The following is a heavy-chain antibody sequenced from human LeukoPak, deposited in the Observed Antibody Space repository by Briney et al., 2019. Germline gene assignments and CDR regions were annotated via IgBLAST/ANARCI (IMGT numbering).Heavy chain of an antibody. CDR2: ISWDGGIT. J-gene: IGHJ4*02. CDR3: AKDSNTGGYSFGS. CDR1: GFTFSSYA. D-gene: IGHD5-12*01. V-gene: IGHV3-43*02. Sequence: GGSLGLSCAASGFTFSSYAMSWVRQAPGKGLEWVSLISWDGGITYYADSVRGRFTISRDNSKNSLSLEMNSLRTEDTALYYCAKDSNTGGYSFGSWGQGTLVTVTS.